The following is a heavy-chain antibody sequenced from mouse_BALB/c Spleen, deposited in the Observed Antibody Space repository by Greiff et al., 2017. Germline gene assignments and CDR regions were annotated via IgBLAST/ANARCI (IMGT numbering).Heavy chain of an antibody. V-gene: IGHV1-80*01. Sequence: QVQLQQSGAELVRPGSSVKISCKASGYAFSSYWMNWVKQRPGQGLEWIGQIYPGDGDTNYNGKFKGKATLTADKSSSTAYMQLSSLTSEDSAVYFCARWGGYYAMDYWGQGTSVTVSS. CDR3: ARWGGYYAMDY. D-gene: IGHD1-1*02. CDR2: IYPGDGDT. CDR1: GYAFSSYW. J-gene: IGHJ4*01.